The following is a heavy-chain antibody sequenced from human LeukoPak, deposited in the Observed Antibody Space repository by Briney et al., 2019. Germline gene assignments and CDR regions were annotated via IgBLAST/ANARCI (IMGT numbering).Heavy chain of an antibody. CDR3: TRPYYYYMDV. CDR2: IYSSGST. CDR1: GGSISSYY. V-gene: IGHV4-4*07. J-gene: IGHJ6*03. Sequence: SETLSLTCTVSGGSISSYYWSWIRQPAGRGLEWIGRIYSSGSTNYNPSLKSRVTMSVDTSKNQFSLKLSSVTAADTAVYYCTRPYYYYMDVWGKGTTVTVSS.